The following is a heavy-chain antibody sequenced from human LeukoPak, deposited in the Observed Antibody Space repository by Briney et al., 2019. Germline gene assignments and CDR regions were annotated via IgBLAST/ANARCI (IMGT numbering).Heavy chain of an antibody. D-gene: IGHD3-9*01. J-gene: IGHJ4*02. CDR1: GFTFSDYY. Sequence: GGSLRLSCAASGFTFSDYYMSWIRQAPGKGLEWVSYISSSGSTIYYADSVKGRFTISRDNAKNSLYLQMNSLTAEDTAVYYCAKTNDDILTGAPLDYWGQGTLVTVSS. CDR3: AKTNDDILTGAPLDY. V-gene: IGHV3-11*01. CDR2: ISSSGSTI.